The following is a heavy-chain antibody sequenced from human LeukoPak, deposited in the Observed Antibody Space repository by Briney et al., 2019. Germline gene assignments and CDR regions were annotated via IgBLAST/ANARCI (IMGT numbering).Heavy chain of an antibody. CDR3: AFSVYGGDDAFDI. D-gene: IGHD4-23*01. V-gene: IGHV1-24*01. CDR1: GYTFTGYY. CDR2: FDPEDGET. Sequence: GASVKVSCKASGYTFTGYYMHWVRQAPGQGLEWMGGFDPEDGETIYAQKFQGRVTMTEDTSTDTAYMELSSLRSEDTAVYYCAFSVYGGDDAFDIWGQGTMVTVSS. J-gene: IGHJ3*02.